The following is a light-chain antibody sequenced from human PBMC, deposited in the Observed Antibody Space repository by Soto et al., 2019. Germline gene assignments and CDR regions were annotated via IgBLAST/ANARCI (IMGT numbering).Light chain of an antibody. CDR2: RDN. V-gene: IGLV1-47*01. J-gene: IGLJ2*01. CDR1: SSNIGSNY. Sequence: QSVLTQPPSASGTPGQRVTISCSGSSSNIGSNYVCWYQQLPGTAPKLLIYRDNQRPSGVPDRFSGSKSGTSASLAISGLRSEDEADYYCCSYTTTSTFVFGGGTKVTVL. CDR3: CSYTTTSTFV.